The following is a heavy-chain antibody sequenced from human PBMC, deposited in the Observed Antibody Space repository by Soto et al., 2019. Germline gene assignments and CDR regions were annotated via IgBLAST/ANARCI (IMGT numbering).Heavy chain of an antibody. D-gene: IGHD3-10*01. J-gene: IGHJ6*03. CDR1: GGSISSYY. CDR2: IYYSGST. Sequence: SETLSLTCTVSGGSISSYYRSWIRQAPGKGLEWIGYIYYSGSTNYNSSLKSRVTISVDTSKNQFSLKLSSVTAADTAVYYCARVVRFSNYDYYYMDVWGKGTTVTVSS. V-gene: IGHV4-59*01. CDR3: ARVVRFSNYDYYYMDV.